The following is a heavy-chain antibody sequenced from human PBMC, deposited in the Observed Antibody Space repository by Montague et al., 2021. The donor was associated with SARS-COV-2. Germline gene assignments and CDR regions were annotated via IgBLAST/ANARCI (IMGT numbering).Heavy chain of an antibody. CDR2: IYYSGST. Sequence: SETLSLTCTVSGGSISSSSYYWGWLRQPPGKGLEWIGSIYYSGSTYYNPSLKSRVTISVDTSKNQFSLKLGSVTAADTAVYYCARQENSSGWFKPDAFDIWGQGTMVTVSS. V-gene: IGHV4-39*01. D-gene: IGHD6-19*01. CDR1: GGSISSSSYY. J-gene: IGHJ3*02. CDR3: ARQENSSGWFKPDAFDI.